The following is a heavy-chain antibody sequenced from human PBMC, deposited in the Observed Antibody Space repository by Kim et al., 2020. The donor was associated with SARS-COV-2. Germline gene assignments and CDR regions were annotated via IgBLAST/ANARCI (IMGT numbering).Heavy chain of an antibody. V-gene: IGHV3-30-3*01. J-gene: IGHJ4*02. CDR2: ISYDGSNK. Sequence: GGSLRLSCAASGFTFSSYAMHWVRQAPGKGLEWVAVISYDGSNKYYADSVKGRFTISRDNSKNTLYLQMNSLRAEDTAVYYCARDLGDWGQGTLVTVSS. CDR1: GFTFSSYA. CDR3: ARDLGD.